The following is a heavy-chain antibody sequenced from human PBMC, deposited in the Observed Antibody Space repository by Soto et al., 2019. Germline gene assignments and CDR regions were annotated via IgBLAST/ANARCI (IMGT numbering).Heavy chain of an antibody. Sequence: QVQLVQSGAEVKKPGASVKVSCKASGYTFTGHFIHWVRQAPGQGLEWVGRINPNSGGTNYAQKFQGWVTMTRDMSIRTAYMELSRLRSDDTAVYYCAREGWYPGGYYYYGMDVWGQGTTVTVSS. CDR1: GYTFTGHF. CDR3: AREGWYPGGYYYYGMDV. CDR2: INPNSGGT. J-gene: IGHJ6*02. D-gene: IGHD6-19*01. V-gene: IGHV1-2*04.